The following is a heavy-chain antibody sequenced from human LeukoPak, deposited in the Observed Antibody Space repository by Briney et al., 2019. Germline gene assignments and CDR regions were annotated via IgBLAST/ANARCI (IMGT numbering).Heavy chain of an antibody. J-gene: IGHJ4*02. D-gene: IGHD6-19*01. CDR3: ARGHSSGWASPFDY. Sequence: PGRSLRLSCAASGFTFSSYGMHWVRQAPGKGLEWVAIIWYDGSNKYYADSVKGRFTISRDNSKNTLYLQMNSLRAEDTAVYYCARGHSSGWASPFDYWGQGTLVTVSS. V-gene: IGHV3-33*01. CDR1: GFTFSSYG. CDR2: IWYDGSNK.